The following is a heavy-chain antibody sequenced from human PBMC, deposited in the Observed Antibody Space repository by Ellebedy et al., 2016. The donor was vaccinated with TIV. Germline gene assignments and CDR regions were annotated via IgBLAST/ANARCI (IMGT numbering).Heavy chain of an antibody. J-gene: IGHJ4*02. Sequence: GESLKISCAASGFTFSNSWIHWVRQAPGKGLGWRSRINRAGSSANYADSVKGRSSISRDNSKNTLYVQMNSLRAEDTAVYYCARDGIVGGPTEYYFASWGQGTLVTVSS. D-gene: IGHD1-26*01. V-gene: IGHV3-74*01. CDR3: ARDGIVGGPTEYYFAS. CDR1: GFTFSNSW. CDR2: INRAGSSA.